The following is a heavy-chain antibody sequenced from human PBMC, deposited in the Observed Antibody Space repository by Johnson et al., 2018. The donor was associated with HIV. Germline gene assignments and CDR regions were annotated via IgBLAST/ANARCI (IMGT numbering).Heavy chain of an antibody. CDR1: GFTFSSYW. D-gene: IGHD2-15*01. CDR3: TRGWSAFDI. J-gene: IGHJ3*02. CDR2: INCDGRDI. V-gene: IGHV3-74*02. Sequence: VQLLESGGGLVQPGGSLRLSCVASGFTFSSYWINWVRQAPGKGLVWISRINCDGRDINYADSVKGRFTISRDNAKNTLNLQMNSLRAEDTAVYYCTRGWSAFDIWGQGTMVTVSS.